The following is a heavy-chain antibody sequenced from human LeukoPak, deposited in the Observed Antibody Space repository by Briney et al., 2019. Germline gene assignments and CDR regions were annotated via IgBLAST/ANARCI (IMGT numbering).Heavy chain of an antibody. CDR1: GGSISNYY. V-gene: IGHV4-59*12. D-gene: IGHD3-16*02. J-gene: IGHJ5*02. CDR2: IYYSGST. Sequence: SETLSLTCSVSGGSISNYYWTWIRQPPGKGLEWIGYIYYSGSTYYNPSLKSRVTISVDTSKNQFSLKLSSVTAADTAVYYCARERLGELSSWGQGTLVTVSS. CDR3: ARERLGELSS.